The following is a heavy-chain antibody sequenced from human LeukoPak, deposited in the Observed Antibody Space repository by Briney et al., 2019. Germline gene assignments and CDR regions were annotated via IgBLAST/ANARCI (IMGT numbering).Heavy chain of an antibody. D-gene: IGHD3-9*01. CDR2: IRSKANSYAT. V-gene: IGHV3-73*01. Sequence: GGSLRLSCAASGFTFSGSAMHWVRQASGKGLEWVGRIRSKANSYATVYAASVKGRFTISRDDSKNTAYLQMNSLKTEDTAVYYCTRTSDILTGYTPREAYYYYHMDVWGKGTTVTISS. CDR3: TRTSDILTGYTPREAYYYYHMDV. CDR1: GFTFSGSA. J-gene: IGHJ6*03.